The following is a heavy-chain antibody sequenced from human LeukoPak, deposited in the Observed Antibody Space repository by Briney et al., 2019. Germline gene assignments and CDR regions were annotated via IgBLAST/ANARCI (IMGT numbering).Heavy chain of an antibody. CDR3: ARADDSSGFLTYDAFDI. J-gene: IGHJ3*02. CDR1: GGSFSGYY. V-gene: IGHV4-34*01. CDR2: INHSGST. Sequence: SETLSLTCAVCGGSFSGYYCSWIRQPPGKGLEWIGEINHSGSTNYNPSLKSRVTISVDTSKNQFSLKLSSVTAADTAVYYCARADDSSGFLTYDAFDIWGQGTMVTVSS. D-gene: IGHD3-22*01.